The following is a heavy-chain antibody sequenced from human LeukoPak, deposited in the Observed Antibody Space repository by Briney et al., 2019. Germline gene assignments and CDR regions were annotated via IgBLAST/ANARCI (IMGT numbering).Heavy chain of an antibody. Sequence: GTSLRLSCAASGFTFSSYGMHWVRQAPGKGLEWAAVISYDGSDKYYADSVEGLFTISRDNSNNMLYLQVNSLRAEDTAVYFCARGPYYGSGTFDYWGQGTLVTVSS. D-gene: IGHD3-10*01. J-gene: IGHJ4*02. V-gene: IGHV3-30*03. CDR2: ISYDGSDK. CDR3: ARGPYYGSGTFDY. CDR1: GFTFSSYG.